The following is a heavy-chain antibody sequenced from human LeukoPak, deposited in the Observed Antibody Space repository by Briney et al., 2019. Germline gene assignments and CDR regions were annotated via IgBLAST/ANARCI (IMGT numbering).Heavy chain of an antibody. V-gene: IGHV4-59*01. D-gene: IGHD2-21*01. J-gene: IGHJ6*02. CDR1: GGSISSYY. Sequence: SETLSLTCTVSGGSISSYYWSWIRQPPVKGLEWIGYIYYSGSTNYNPSLKSRVTISVDTSKNQFSLKLSSVTAADTAVYYCARQRSLLGDSDYYGLDVWGQGTTVTVSS. CDR3: ARQRSLLGDSDYYGLDV. CDR2: IYYSGST.